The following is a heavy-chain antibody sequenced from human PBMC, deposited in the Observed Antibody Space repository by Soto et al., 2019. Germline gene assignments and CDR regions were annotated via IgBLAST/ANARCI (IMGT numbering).Heavy chain of an antibody. CDR3: ASTGYCSSPSCYYWFDP. V-gene: IGHV4-4*02. Sequence: SETLSLTCAVSGGSISSSNWWSWVRQPPGKGLEWIGEIYHSGSTNYNPSLKSRVTTSVDKSKNQFSLKLSSVTAADTAVYYCASTGYCSSPSCYYWFDPWGQATLVTVSS. D-gene: IGHD2-2*01. CDR2: IYHSGST. CDR1: GGSISSSNW. J-gene: IGHJ5*02.